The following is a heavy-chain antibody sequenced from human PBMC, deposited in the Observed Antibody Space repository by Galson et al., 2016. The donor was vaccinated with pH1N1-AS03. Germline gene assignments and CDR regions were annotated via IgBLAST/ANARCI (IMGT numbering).Heavy chain of an antibody. J-gene: IGHJ5*01. V-gene: IGHV5-51*01. D-gene: IGHD3-9*01. Sequence: QSGAEVKKPGESLKISCRASAYIFGNYWSAWVRQMPGKGLEWMGIMYPANSDIRYSPSFQGQVTISADTSINTVFLEWNSLRASDTAIYYCARRVSLTGREFDSWGRGTQVTASS. CDR3: ARRVSLTGREFDS. CDR2: MYPANSDI. CDR1: AYIFGNYW.